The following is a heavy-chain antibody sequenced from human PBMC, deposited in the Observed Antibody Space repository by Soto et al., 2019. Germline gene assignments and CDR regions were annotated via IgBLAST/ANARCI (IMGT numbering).Heavy chain of an antibody. J-gene: IGHJ6*02. CDR2: ISSSSSYI. D-gene: IGHD5-12*01. CDR1: GFTFSSYS. V-gene: IGHV3-21*01. Sequence: EVQLVESGGGLVKPGGSLRLSCAASGFTFSSYSMNWVRQAPGKGLEWVSSISSSSSYIYYADSVKGRFTISRDNAKNSLYLQMNSLRAEDTAVYYCARESGYDSYYYGMDVWGQGTTVTVSS. CDR3: ARESGYDSYYYGMDV.